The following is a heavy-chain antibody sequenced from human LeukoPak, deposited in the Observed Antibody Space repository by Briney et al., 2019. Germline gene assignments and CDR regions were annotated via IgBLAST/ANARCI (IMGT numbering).Heavy chain of an antibody. D-gene: IGHD6-25*01. CDR3: ARAGGVKTAALDLDY. V-gene: IGHV4-39*07. CDR1: GGSISSSSYY. Sequence: SETLSLTCTVSGGSISSSSYYWGWIRQPPGKGLEWIGRIYTSGSTNYNPSLKSRVTISRDTSKNQFSLKLTSVTTADTAVYYCARAGGVKTAALDLDYWGQGTLVTVSS. J-gene: IGHJ4*02. CDR2: IYTSGST.